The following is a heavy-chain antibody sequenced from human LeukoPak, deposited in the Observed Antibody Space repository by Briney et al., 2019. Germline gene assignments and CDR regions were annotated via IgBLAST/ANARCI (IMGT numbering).Heavy chain of an antibody. CDR1: GYSFSNYG. CDR2: INTGSGHT. V-gene: IGHV1-3*04. D-gene: IGHD2-15*01. CDR3: ARDLRPIVVLGAPTGPGHDY. Sequence: GASVKVSCKTSGYSFSNYGIHWVRQAPGQRLEWMGWINTGSGHTKYSQKFQARLTITRDTSETTAYMELTSLRSDDTAVFYCARDLRPIVVLGAPTGPGHDYWGQGTLVSVSS. J-gene: IGHJ4*02.